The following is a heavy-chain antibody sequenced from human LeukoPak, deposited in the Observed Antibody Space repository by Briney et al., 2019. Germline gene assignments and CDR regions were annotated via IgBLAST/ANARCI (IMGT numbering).Heavy chain of an antibody. D-gene: IGHD6-19*01. J-gene: IGHJ4*02. CDR2: ISSSGSTI. V-gene: IGHV3-11*01. Sequence: PGGSLRLSCAASGFTFSDYYMSWIRQAPGKGLEWVSYISSSGSTIYYADPVKGRFTISRDNAKNSLYLQMNSLRAEDTAVYYCARDHSSGWYEEVLGYWGQGTLVTVSS. CDR3: ARDHSSGWYEEVLGY. CDR1: GFTFSDYY.